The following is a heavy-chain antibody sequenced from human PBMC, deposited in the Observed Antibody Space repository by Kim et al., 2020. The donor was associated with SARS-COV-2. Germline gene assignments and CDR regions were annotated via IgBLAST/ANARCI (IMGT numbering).Heavy chain of an antibody. Sequence: GGSLRLSCAASGFTFSSYDMHWVRQATGKGLEWVSAIGSAGDTYYPGSVKGRFTISRENAKNSLYLQMNSLRAGDTAVYYCARADYGGNMYYYYGMDVWGQGTPVPVSS. CDR2: IGSAGDT. CDR1: GFTFSSYD. J-gene: IGHJ6*02. CDR3: ARADYGGNMYYYYGMDV. V-gene: IGHV3-13*04. D-gene: IGHD4-17*01.